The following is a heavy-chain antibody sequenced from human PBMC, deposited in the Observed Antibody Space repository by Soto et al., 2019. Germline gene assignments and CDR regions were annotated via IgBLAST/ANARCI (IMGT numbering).Heavy chain of an antibody. Sequence: SETLSLTCTVSGGSISSYYWSWIRQPPGKGLEWIGYIYYSGSTNYNPSLKSRVSISVDTSKNQFSLKLGPVTAADTAVYYCARRTYYDILTGPWGSPYYYYMDVWGKGTTVTVSS. CDR3: ARRTYYDILTGPWGSPYYYYMDV. J-gene: IGHJ6*03. V-gene: IGHV4-59*08. D-gene: IGHD3-9*01. CDR2: IYYSGST. CDR1: GGSISSYY.